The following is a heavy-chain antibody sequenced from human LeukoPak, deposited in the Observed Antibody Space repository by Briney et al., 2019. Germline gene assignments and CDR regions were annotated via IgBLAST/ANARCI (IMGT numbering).Heavy chain of an antibody. V-gene: IGHV3-33*08. D-gene: IGHD3-9*01. J-gene: IGHJ4*02. CDR2: IWYDGSNE. CDR1: GFTFSSYG. CDR3: AREGDFDWLFHY. Sequence: GRSLRLSCAASGFTFSSYGMHWVRQAPGKGLEWVALIWYDGSNEYYADSVKGRFTISRDNSKNALYLQMNSLRAEDTAVYYCAREGDFDWLFHYWGQGTLVTVSS.